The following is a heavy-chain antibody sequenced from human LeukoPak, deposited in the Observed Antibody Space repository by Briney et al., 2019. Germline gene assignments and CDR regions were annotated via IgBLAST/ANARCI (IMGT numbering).Heavy chain of an antibody. J-gene: IGHJ5*02. CDR1: GGSISSGGYS. CDR2: IYHSGST. V-gene: IGHV4-30-2*01. CDR3: ARGVRGVIIGEWFDP. D-gene: IGHD3-10*01. Sequence: SSETLSLTCAVSGGSISSGGYSWSWIRQPPGKGLEWIGYIYHSGSTYYNPSLKSRVTISVDRSKNQFSLKLSSVTAADTAVYYCARGVRGVIIGEWFDPWGQGTLVTVSS.